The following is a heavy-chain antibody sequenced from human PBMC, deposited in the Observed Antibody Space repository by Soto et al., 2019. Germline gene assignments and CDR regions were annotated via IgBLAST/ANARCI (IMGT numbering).Heavy chain of an antibody. CDR2: IYYSGST. V-gene: IGHV4-31*03. D-gene: IGHD3-9*01. CDR1: GGSISSGGYY. Sequence: PSETLSLTCTVSGGSISSGGYYWSWIRQHPGKGLEWIGYIYYSGSTYYNPSLKSRVTISVDTSKNQFSLKLSSVTAADTAVYYCARGLLSPGLPSYWFDPWGQGTLVTVSS. CDR3: ARGLLSPGLPSYWFDP. J-gene: IGHJ5*02.